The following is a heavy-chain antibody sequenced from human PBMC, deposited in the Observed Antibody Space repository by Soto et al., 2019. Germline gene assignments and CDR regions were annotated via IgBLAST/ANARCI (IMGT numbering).Heavy chain of an antibody. CDR2: IKNKANSYTT. CDR1: GFTFSDHY. Sequence: EVQLVESGGGLVQPGGSLRLSFVASGFTFSDHYMDWVRQAPGKGLEWVGRIKNKANSYTTEYAASVKGRFTISRDDSKNSLDLQMNSLKTEDTAVYYCARVRLGVTTRLFDYWGQGTLVTVSS. V-gene: IGHV3-72*01. J-gene: IGHJ4*02. CDR3: ARVRLGVTTRLFDY. D-gene: IGHD6-25*01.